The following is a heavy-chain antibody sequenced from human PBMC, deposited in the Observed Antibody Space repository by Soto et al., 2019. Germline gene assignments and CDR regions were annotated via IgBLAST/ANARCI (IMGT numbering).Heavy chain of an antibody. D-gene: IGHD6-19*01. CDR3: ARGPHMYSRGWSHYYYYYYMDV. CDR1: GGSFSGYY. V-gene: IGHV4-34*01. Sequence: SETLSLTCAVYGGSFSGYYWSWIRQPPGKGLEWIGEINHSGSTNYNPSLKSRVTISVDTSKNQFSLKLSSVTAADTAVYYCARGPHMYSRGWSHYYYYYYMDVWGKGTTVTVS. J-gene: IGHJ6*03. CDR2: INHSGST.